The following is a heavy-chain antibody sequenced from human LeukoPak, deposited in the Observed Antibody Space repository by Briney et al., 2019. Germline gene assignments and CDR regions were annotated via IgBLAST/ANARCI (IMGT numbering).Heavy chain of an antibody. D-gene: IGHD3-10*01. CDR1: GFTFSSYW. Sequence: GGSLRLSCAASGFTFSSYWMHWVCQVPGKGLVWVSRINNDGSTTRYADSVKGRFTISRDNAKNTVYLQMNSLRAEDTAVYYCVRGGVTGSGTYYVLNWGQGTLITVSS. CDR3: VRGGVTGSGTYYVLN. CDR2: INNDGSTT. V-gene: IGHV3-74*01. J-gene: IGHJ4*02.